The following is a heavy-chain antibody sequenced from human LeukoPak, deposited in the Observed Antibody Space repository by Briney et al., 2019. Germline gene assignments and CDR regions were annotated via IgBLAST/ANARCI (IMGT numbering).Heavy chain of an antibody. CDR2: INWNGGST. J-gene: IGHJ4*02. CDR1: GFTFDDYG. CDR3: ARGLRFLEWLEGILDY. D-gene: IGHD3-3*01. Sequence: RPGGSLRLSCAASGFTFDDYGMSWVRQAPGRGLEWVSGINWNGGSTGYADSVKGRFTISRDNAKNSLYLQMNSLRAEDTALYYCARGLRFLEWLEGILDYWGQGTLVTVSS. V-gene: IGHV3-20*04.